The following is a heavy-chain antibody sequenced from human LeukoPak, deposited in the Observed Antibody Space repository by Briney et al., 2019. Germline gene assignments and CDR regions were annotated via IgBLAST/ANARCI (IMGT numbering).Heavy chain of an antibody. CDR2: ISWDGNKV. V-gene: IGHV3-9*01. D-gene: IGHD5-12*01. CDR1: GFNFDDCA. Sequence: GGSLRLSCVASGFNFDDCAMHWVRQGPGKALEWVSVISWDGNKVAYSDSVKGRFTISRDNAKNSLYLQMTSLRPDDTAFYYCAKDRPVATNLHHFDYWGLGMLVTVSS. CDR3: AKDRPVATNLHHFDY. J-gene: IGHJ4*02.